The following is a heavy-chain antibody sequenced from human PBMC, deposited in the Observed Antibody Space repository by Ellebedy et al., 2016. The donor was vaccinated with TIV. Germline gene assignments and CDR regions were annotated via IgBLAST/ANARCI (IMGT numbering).Heavy chain of an antibody. CDR2: IYPGDSET. Sequence: GESLKISCKGSGYSFTTYWIGWVRQMPGKGLEWMGIIYPGDSETRYSPSFQGQVTISADKSSSTAYLQWSSLKASDTAMYYCARLPDEFYYESSGYFDHWGQGTLVTVSS. CDR3: ARLPDEFYYESSGYFDH. J-gene: IGHJ4*02. CDR1: GYSFTTYW. V-gene: IGHV5-51*01. D-gene: IGHD3-22*01.